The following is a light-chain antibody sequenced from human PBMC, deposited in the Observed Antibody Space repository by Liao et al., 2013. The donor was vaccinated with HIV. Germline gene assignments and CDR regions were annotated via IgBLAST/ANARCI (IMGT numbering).Light chain of an antibody. Sequence: SYVLTQPSSLSVAPGKTARMTCGGNSIGSKSVHWYQQKPGQSPVLVIYQDSKRPSGIPERFSGSNSGNTATLSISRVEAGDEADYYCQVWHQGSDQRLFGGGTKLTVL. CDR2: QDS. J-gene: IGLJ3*02. V-gene: IGLV3-21*01. CDR3: QVWHQGSDQRL. CDR1: SIGSKS.